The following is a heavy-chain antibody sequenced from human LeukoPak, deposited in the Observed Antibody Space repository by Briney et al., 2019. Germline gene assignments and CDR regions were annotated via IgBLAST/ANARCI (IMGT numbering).Heavy chain of an antibody. CDR2: VSVEGIGR. CDR1: GFTFSSYT. Sequence: PGGSLRLSCAASGFTFSSYTFYWFRQAPGKGLEWVASVSVEGIGRYFPGSVEGRFAISRDDSKKPVFLQMSNVRPEDTALYFCATVTKVDFDYWGQGTLVTVSS. D-gene: IGHD4-11*01. CDR3: ATVTKVDFDY. J-gene: IGHJ4*02. V-gene: IGHV3-30*09.